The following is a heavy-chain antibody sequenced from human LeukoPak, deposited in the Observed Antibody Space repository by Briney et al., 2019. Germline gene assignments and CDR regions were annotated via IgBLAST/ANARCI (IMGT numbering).Heavy chain of an antibody. CDR1: GFTFSSYG. CDR2: IWYDGSNK. J-gene: IGHJ6*03. V-gene: IGHV3-33*01. CDR3: ATRENYYMDV. Sequence: GRSLRLSCAASGFTFSSYGMHWVRQAPGKGLEWVAVIWYDGSNKYYADSVKGRFTISRDNSKNTLYLQMNSLRAEDTAVYYCATRENYYMDVWGKGTTATVSS.